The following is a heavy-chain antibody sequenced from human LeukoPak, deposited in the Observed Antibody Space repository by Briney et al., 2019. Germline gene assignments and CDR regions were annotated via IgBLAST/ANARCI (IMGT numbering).Heavy chain of an antibody. J-gene: IGHJ4*02. V-gene: IGHV1-8*01. CDR3: ARGLRCSGGSCYRGWLNY. CDR1: GYTFTSYD. CDR2: MNPNSGNK. D-gene: IGHD2-15*01. Sequence: ASVKVSCKASGYTFTSYDINWVRQATGQGLEWMGWMNPNSGNKGYAQKFQGRVTMTRNTSISTAYMELSSLRSEDTAVYYCARGLRCSGGSCYRGWLNYWGQGTLVTVSS.